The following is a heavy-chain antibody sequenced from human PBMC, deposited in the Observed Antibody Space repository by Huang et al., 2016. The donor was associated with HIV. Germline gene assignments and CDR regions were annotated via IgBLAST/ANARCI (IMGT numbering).Heavy chain of an antibody. CDR1: GDSVSSHY. CDR2: VYDSWTT. J-gene: IGHJ5*02. CDR3: VRDQGRLAVGGIDNWFDP. Sequence: QVRLQESGPGLVKPSETLSLSCTVSGDSVSSHYWGWIRHPPGKGLEWIGTVYDSWTTKYNPRLKSRITISVDMSKNGFSLNITSVSAADTAMYFCVRDQGRLAVGGIDNWFDPWGQGALVTVSS. D-gene: IGHD6-19*01. V-gene: IGHV4-59*02.